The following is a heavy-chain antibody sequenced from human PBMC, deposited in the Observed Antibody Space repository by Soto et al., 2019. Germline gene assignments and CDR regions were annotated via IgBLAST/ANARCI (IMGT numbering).Heavy chain of an antibody. J-gene: IGHJ6*02. CDR2: IIPLFGTT. D-gene: IGHD4-17*01. CDR3: ARETTTVTRDYFYYGMDV. Sequence: QVQLVQSGAEVKKPGSSVKVSCKASGGTFTSFAISWVRQAPGNGLEWMGEIIPLFGTTNYAQKFQGRVTITADESPTTAYVELSSLRSEDSAVYYCARETTTVTRDYFYYGMDVWGQGTTVTVSS. V-gene: IGHV1-69*01. CDR1: GGTFTSFA.